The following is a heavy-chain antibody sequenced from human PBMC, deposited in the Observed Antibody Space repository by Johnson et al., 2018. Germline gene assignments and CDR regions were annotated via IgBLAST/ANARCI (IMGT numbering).Heavy chain of an antibody. D-gene: IGHD5-12*01. J-gene: IGHJ6*03. CDR3: ARRQGSGYGLYYYYYMDV. CDR2: MNPNSGNT. Sequence: QVQLVQSGAEVKKPGASVKVSCKASGYTFTSYDINWVRQATGQGLEWMGWMNPNSGNTGYAQKFQGRVTMTRNTSISTAYMELSSLRSEDTAVYYCARRQGSGYGLYYYYYMDVWGKGTTVTVSS. V-gene: IGHV1-8*01. CDR1: GYTFTSYD.